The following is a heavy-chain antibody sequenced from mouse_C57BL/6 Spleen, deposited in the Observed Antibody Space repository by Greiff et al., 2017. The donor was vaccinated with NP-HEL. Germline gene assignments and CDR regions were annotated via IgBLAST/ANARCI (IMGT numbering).Heavy chain of an antibody. CDR2: IYPGSGNT. CDR1: GYTFTDYY. V-gene: IGHV1-76*01. Sequence: VQLQQSGAELVRPGASVKLSCKASGYTFTDYYINWVKQRPGQGLEWIARIYPGSGNTYYNEKFKGKATLTAEKSSSTAYMQLSSLTSEDSAVYFCARSEDYFYAMDYWGQGTSVTVSS. J-gene: IGHJ4*01. CDR3: ARSEDYFYAMDY. D-gene: IGHD1-1*01.